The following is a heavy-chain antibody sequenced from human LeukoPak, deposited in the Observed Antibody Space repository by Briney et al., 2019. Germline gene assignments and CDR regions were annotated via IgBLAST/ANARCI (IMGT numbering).Heavy chain of an antibody. V-gene: IGHV3-23*01. CDR1: GFAFSSYA. Sequence: GGSLRLSCAASGFAFSSYAMNWVRQAPGKGLEWVSAISGSGGATYYADSVKGRFTMSRDNSKNTLYLQMNSLRAEDTAVYYCAKGAYYHGSGRYFDYWGQGTLVTVSS. J-gene: IGHJ4*02. CDR2: ISGSGGAT. CDR3: AKGAYYHGSGRYFDY. D-gene: IGHD3-10*01.